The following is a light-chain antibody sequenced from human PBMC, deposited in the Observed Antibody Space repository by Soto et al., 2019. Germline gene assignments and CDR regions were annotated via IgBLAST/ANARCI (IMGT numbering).Light chain of an antibody. Sequence: IVLPQSPDTLSLSPGERATLSCRASHSVSNYLAWYQQKPGQAPRLLIYDASNRATGIPARFSGSGSGTDFTLTISSLEPDDFALYYCQQRSNWPTFGQGTKVDIK. V-gene: IGKV3-11*01. CDR3: QQRSNWPT. CDR2: DAS. CDR1: HSVSNY. J-gene: IGKJ1*01.